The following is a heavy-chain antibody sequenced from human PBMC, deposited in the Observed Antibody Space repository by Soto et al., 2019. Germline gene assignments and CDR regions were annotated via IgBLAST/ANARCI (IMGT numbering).Heavy chain of an antibody. Sequence: QVQLVESGGGVVQPGRSLRLSCAASGFTFSSYGMHWVRQAPGKGLEWVAVIWYDGSNKYYADSVKGRFTISRDNSKNTLYLQTNSLRAEDTAVYYCARDFEAAAGSVGMAVWGQGTTVTVSS. CDR2: IWYDGSNK. CDR3: ARDFEAAAGSVGMAV. D-gene: IGHD6-13*01. J-gene: IGHJ6*02. CDR1: GFTFSSYG. V-gene: IGHV3-33*01.